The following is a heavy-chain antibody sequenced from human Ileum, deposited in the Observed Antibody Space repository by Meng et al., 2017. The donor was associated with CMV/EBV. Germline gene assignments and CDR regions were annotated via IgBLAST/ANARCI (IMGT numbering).Heavy chain of an antibody. CDR3: ARVPGGSSYYIWFDP. Sequence: DSRSSCDTYWHWILQPPGKSLEWIGYIFSSGSTYYLPSLKSRLTISIDTSKNQFSLKLNSVTAADTAIYSCARVPGGSSYYIWFDPWGQGTLVTVSS. V-gene: IGHV4-30-4*08. J-gene: IGHJ5*02. D-gene: IGHD3-3*01. CDR1: DSRSSCDTY. CDR2: IFSSGST.